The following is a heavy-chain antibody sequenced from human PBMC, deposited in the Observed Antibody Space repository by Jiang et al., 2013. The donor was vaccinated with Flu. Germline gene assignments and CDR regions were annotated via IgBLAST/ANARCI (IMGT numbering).Heavy chain of an antibody. CDR1: GGSVSSGSYY. J-gene: IGHJ3*02. V-gene: IGHV4-61*01. D-gene: IGHD3-16*02. CDR3: AREPLGDDYVWGSYRDDAFDI. Sequence: PGLLKPSETLSLTCTVSGGSVSSGSYYWSWIRQPPGKGLEWIGYIYYSGSTNYNPSLKSRVTISVDTSKNQFSLKLSSVTAADTAVYYCAREPLGDDYVWGSYRDDAFDIWGQGTMVTVSS. CDR2: IYYSGST.